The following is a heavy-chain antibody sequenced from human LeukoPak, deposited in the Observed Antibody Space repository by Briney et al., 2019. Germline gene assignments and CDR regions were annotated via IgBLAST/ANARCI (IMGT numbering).Heavy chain of an antibody. CDR3: AKGLGYCSSTSCYGGIYYYMDV. D-gene: IGHD2-2*01. J-gene: IGHJ6*03. Sequence: HPGGSLSLSCAASGFTFSTYGMHWVRQAPGKGLEWVAFIRYDGSNKYYADFVKGGFTISRDNSKNTLSLEMNSLRAEDTAVYYCAKGLGYCSSTSCYGGIYYYMDVWGKGTTVTVSS. CDR1: GFTFSTYG. V-gene: IGHV3-30*02. CDR2: IRYDGSNK.